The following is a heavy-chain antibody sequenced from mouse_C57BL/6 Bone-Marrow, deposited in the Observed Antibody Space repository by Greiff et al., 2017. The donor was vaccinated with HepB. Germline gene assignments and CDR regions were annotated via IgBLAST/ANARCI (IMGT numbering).Heavy chain of an antibody. CDR3: SRYDHYYVSSYVRVWFAY. Sequence: VQLQQSGPELVKPGASVKISCKASGYTFTDYNMNWVKQSNGKGLEWIGVINPNYGTTSYNQKFKGKATLTVDQSSSTAYMQLNSLTSEDSAVYYCSRYDHYYVSSYVRVWFAYWGQGTLVTVSA. CDR2: INPNYGTT. J-gene: IGHJ3*01. V-gene: IGHV1-39*01. D-gene: IGHD1-1*01. CDR1: GYTFTDYN.